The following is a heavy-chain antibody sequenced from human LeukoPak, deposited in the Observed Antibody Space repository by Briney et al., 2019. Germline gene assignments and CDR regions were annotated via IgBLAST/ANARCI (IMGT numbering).Heavy chain of an antibody. Sequence: GGSLRLSCAASGFTFNSYELKWFRQVPGKEVVWVSHSHNDGNSVSYADSGKGRFTVSRDNAKNTLYLQMNRLRAEDTAVYYCVRHNYGYDYWGQGTLVTVSS. D-gene: IGHD3-10*01. J-gene: IGHJ4*02. CDR3: VRHNYGYDY. CDR1: GFTFNSYE. CDR2: SHNDGNSV. V-gene: IGHV3-74*01.